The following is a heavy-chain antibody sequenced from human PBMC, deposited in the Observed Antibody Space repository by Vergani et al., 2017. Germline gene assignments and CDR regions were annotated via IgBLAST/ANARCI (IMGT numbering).Heavy chain of an antibody. J-gene: IGHJ6*02. CDR2: IYSGGST. V-gene: IGHV3-53*04. CDR1: GFTVSSNY. D-gene: IGHD6-6*01. CDR3: ARDCSSSPTDYGMDV. Sequence: EVQLVESGGGLVQPGGSLRLSCAASGFTVSSNYMSWVRQAPGKGLEWVSVIYSGGSTYYADSVKGRFTISRHNSKNTLYLQMNSLRAEDTAVYYCARDCSSSPTDYGMDVWGQGTTVTVSS.